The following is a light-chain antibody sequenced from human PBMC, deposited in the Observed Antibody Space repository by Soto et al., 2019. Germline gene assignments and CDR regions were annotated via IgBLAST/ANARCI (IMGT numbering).Light chain of an antibody. CDR3: QHFNSYPIT. Sequence: DIQMTQSPATLSASVGDRVTITCRARQSISRSLTWYQQKPGKAPKLLIYDASTMDSSVPARFSGSGSGTEFTLTISGLQSDDFATYYCQHFNSYPITFGQGTRLEIK. J-gene: IGKJ5*01. CDR1: QSISRS. V-gene: IGKV1-5*01. CDR2: DAS.